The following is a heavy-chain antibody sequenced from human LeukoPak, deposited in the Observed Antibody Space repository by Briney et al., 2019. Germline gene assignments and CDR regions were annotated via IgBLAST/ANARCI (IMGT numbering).Heavy chain of an antibody. CDR1: GYTFTSYG. D-gene: IGHD3-10*01. Sequence: ASVKVSCKASGYTFTSYGISWVRQAPGQGLEWMGWISAYNGNTNYAQKLQGRVTMTTDTSTSTAYMELRSLRSDDTAVYYCARDRVRGTMVRGVIFSSGYWGQGTLVTVSS. CDR3: ARDRVRGTMVRGVIFSSGY. J-gene: IGHJ4*02. V-gene: IGHV1-18*01. CDR2: ISAYNGNT.